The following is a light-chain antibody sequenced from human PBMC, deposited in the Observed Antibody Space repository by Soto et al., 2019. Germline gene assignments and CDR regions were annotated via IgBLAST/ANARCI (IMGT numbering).Light chain of an antibody. CDR1: QSVSNN. CDR3: QHGGT. V-gene: IGKV3-11*01. CDR2: DAS. Sequence: PGERATVSCRASQSVSNNLGWYQQKAGQAPRLLIYDASNRATGIPARFSGSGSGTDFTLTISSLEPEDFAVYYCQHGGTFGHGTRLEIK. J-gene: IGKJ5*01.